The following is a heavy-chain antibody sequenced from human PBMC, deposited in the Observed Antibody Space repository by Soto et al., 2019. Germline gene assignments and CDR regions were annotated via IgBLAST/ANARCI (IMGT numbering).Heavy chain of an antibody. CDR1: GGSISSSSYY. J-gene: IGHJ3*02. V-gene: IGHV4-39*01. CDR3: ARHGRGGGNDAFDI. CDR2: IYYSGST. D-gene: IGHD3-16*01. Sequence: SETLSLTCTVSGGSISSSSYYWGWIRQPPGKGLEWIGSIYYSGSTYYNPSLKSRVTISEDTSKNQFSLKLSSVTAADTAVYYCARHGRGGGNDAFDIWGQGTMVTVSS.